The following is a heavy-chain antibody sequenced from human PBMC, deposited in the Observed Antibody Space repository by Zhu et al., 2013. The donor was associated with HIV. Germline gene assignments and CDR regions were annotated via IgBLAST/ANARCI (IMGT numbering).Heavy chain of an antibody. Sequence: QVEVVQSGAEVKKPGSSVKVSCKTSGDTFNSYTLTWVRQAPGQGPEWMGGITPIFNSSNCAQKFQDRLTLTTDADTGYMELASLRSDDTAIYYCARDGPMVRGLDGLDVWGQGTTITVSS. V-gene: IGHV1-69*01. J-gene: IGHJ6*02. CDR3: ARDGPMVRGLDGLDV. CDR1: GDTFNSYT. CDR2: ITPIFNSS. D-gene: IGHD3-10*01.